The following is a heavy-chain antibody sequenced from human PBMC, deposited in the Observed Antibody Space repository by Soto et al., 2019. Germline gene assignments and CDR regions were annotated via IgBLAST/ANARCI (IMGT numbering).Heavy chain of an antibody. Sequence: PGGSLRLSCAASGFTFSSYGMHWVRQAPGKGLEWVAVIWYDGSNKYYADSVKGRFTISRDNSKNTLYLQMNSLRAEDTAVYYCARDLIDSSGYFPFDYWGQGTLVTVSS. D-gene: IGHD3-22*01. J-gene: IGHJ4*02. CDR3: ARDLIDSSGYFPFDY. CDR1: GFTFSSYG. V-gene: IGHV3-33*01. CDR2: IWYDGSNK.